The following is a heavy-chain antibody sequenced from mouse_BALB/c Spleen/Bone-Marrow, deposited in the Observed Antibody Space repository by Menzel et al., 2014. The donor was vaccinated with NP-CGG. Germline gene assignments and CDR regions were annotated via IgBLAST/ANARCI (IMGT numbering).Heavy chain of an antibody. Sequence: VQLQQSGAELVRPGALVKLSCKASGFNIKDYYMHWVKQRPEQGREWIGWIDPENGNTIYDPKFQGKASITADTSSNTAYPQLSSLTSEDTAVYYCASYYGSSYDYFDYWGQGTTLTVSS. CDR2: IDPENGNT. CDR3: ASYYGSSYDYFDY. V-gene: IGHV14-1*02. D-gene: IGHD1-1*01. CDR1: GFNIKDYY. J-gene: IGHJ2*01.